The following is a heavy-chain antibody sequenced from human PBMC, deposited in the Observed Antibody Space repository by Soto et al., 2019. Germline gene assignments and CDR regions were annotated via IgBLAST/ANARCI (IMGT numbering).Heavy chain of an antibody. D-gene: IGHD4-17*01. CDR1: GFNFTNYW. V-gene: IGHV3-7*03. Sequence: PGGSLRLSFAASGFNFTNYWLYWVRQAPGKGLEWVANIDTDGSRKNYVDSVKGRFIISRDNAKNSLFLQMNSLRADDTAVYYCGRVPLDGNYANGVDVWGQGTTVTVSS. CDR2: IDTDGSRK. J-gene: IGHJ6*02. CDR3: GRVPLDGNYANGVDV.